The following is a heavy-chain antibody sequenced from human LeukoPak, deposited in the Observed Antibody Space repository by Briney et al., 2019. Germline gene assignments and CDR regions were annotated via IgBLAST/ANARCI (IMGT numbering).Heavy chain of an antibody. J-gene: IGHJ5*02. CDR2: ITGSGGST. V-gene: IGHV3-23*01. D-gene: IGHD1-26*01. CDR1: GFTFSSYA. Sequence: GGSLRLSCAASGFTFSSYAMNWVRQAPGKGLEWVSGITGSGGSTYYADSVKGRFTISRDNSKNTLYLQMNSLRAEDTAVYYCAKETRLVGARLDPWGQGTLVTVSS. CDR3: AKETRLVGARLDP.